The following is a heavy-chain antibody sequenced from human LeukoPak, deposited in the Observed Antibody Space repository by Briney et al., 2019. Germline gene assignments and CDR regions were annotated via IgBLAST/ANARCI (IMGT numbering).Heavy chain of an antibody. D-gene: IGHD3-10*01. CDR2: ISWGGNSV. CDR3: ARDSHSGSYPYYYMDV. CDR1: GFSFDDYV. V-gene: IGHV3-9*01. Sequence: GGSLRLSCVASGFSFDDYVMHWVRQAPGKGLEWVSFISWGGNSVAYADSVRGRFTISRDNAKNSLYLQMNSLRAEDAALYYCARDSHSGSYPYYYMDVWGIGTTVTVSS. J-gene: IGHJ6*03.